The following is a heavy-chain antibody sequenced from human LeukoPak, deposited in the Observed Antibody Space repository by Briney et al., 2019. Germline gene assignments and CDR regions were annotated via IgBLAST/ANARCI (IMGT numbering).Heavy chain of an antibody. CDR2: LSVGGDTT. CDR1: GFTFSSYD. V-gene: IGHV3-23*01. Sequence: GGSLRLSCAAYGFTFSSYDISWVRQAPGRGMGWVLTLSVGGDTTYYADSVKGLFTISRDNSKNTLYLQMNSLTAEDTAVYYCAKDASYYDFWSGYSQSFFDYWGQGTLVTASS. D-gene: IGHD3-3*01. CDR3: AKDASYYDFWSGYSQSFFDY. J-gene: IGHJ4*02.